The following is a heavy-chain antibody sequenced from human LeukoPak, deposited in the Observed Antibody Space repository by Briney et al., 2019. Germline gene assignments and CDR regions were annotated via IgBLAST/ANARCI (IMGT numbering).Heavy chain of an antibody. D-gene: IGHD3-16*01. CDR3: ARDGRIGDYFDY. V-gene: IGHV3-48*03. CDR1: EFTFTSYE. J-gene: IGHJ4*02. CDR2: ISSSGNTI. Sequence: GGSLRLSCAASEFTFTSYELNWVRQAPGKGLEWVSYISSSGNTISYADSVKGRFTISRDNAKNSLYLQVISLRAEDTAVYYCARDGRIGDYFDYWGQGTLVTVSS.